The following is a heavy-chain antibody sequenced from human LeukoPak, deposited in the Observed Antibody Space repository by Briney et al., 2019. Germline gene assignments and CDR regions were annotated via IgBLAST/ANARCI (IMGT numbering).Heavy chain of an antibody. V-gene: IGHV1-46*01. CDR1: GYTFTSYY. Sequence: ASVKVSCKASGYTFTSYYMHWVRQAPGQGLEWMGIINPSGGSTSYAQKFQGRVTMTRDTSTSTVYMELSSLRSEDTAVCYYARGGGRDDDAFDIWGQGTMVTVSS. D-gene: IGHD2-15*01. CDR2: INPSGGST. J-gene: IGHJ3*02. CDR3: ARGGGRDDDAFDI.